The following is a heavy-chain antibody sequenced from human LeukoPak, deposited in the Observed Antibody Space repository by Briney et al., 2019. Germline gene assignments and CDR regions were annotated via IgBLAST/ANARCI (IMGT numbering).Heavy chain of an antibody. CDR3: GYGDYRAPNWFDP. V-gene: IGHV3-30*02. J-gene: IGHJ5*02. CDR2: IRYDGSNK. D-gene: IGHD4-17*01. CDR1: GFTFSSYG. Sequence: GGSLRLTCAASGFTFSSYGMHWVRQAPGKGLEWVAFIRYDGSNKYYADSVKGRFTISRDNSKNTLYLQMNSLRAEDTAVYYCGYGDYRAPNWFDPWGQGTLVTVSS.